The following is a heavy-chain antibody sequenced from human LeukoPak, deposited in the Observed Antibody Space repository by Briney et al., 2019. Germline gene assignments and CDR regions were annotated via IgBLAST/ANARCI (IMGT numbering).Heavy chain of an antibody. CDR2: ISSSGSTV. V-gene: IGHV3-48*03. J-gene: IGHJ4*02. CDR3: SLLAVASPQDY. CDR1: EFTFSTYE. Sequence: GGSLRLSCAASEFTFSTYEMHWVRQAPGKGLEWVSDISSSGSTVYYADSVKGRFTTSRDNAKNFLYLQMHSLRAEDTAVYYCSLLAVASPQDYWGQGTLVTVSS. D-gene: IGHD6-19*01.